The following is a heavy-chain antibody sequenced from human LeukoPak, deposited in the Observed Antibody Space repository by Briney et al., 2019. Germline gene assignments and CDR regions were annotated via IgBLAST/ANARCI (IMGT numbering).Heavy chain of an antibody. J-gene: IGHJ3*01. CDR2: IRSDGTNE. CDR3: VKEGEGAFDL. D-gene: IGHD1-26*01. Sequence: GGSLRLSCAASEFTFSNYGMHWVRQAPGKGLEWVAFIRSDGTNEFYADSVRGRLTISRDNSKSTLYVEMNSLTTEDTAVYYCVKEGEGAFDLWGQGTMVTVSS. CDR1: EFTFSNYG. V-gene: IGHV3-30*02.